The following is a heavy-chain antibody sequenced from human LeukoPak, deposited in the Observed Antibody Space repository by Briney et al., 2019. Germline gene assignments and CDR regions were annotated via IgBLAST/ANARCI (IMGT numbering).Heavy chain of an antibody. D-gene: IGHD6-6*01. V-gene: IGHV3-23*01. J-gene: IGHJ4*02. CDR1: GFTFSSYA. CDR2: ISGSGGST. Sequence: GGSLRLSCAASGFTFSSYAMSWVRQAPGKGLEWVSAISGSGGSTYYADSVKGRFTISRDNSKNTLYLQMNSLRAEDTAVYYCAKDPPYSSSFPRKGDYWGQGTLVTVSS. CDR3: AKDPPYSSSFPRKGDY.